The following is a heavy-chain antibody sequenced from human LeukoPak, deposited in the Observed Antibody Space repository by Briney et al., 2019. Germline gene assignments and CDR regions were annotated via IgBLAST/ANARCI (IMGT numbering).Heavy chain of an antibody. D-gene: IGHD4-17*01. V-gene: IGHV3-23*01. CDR2: ISGSGGST. CDR1: GFTFSSYG. J-gene: IGHJ4*02. CDR3: AKDPPLYYGDKADLHY. Sequence: GGSLRLSCAASGFTFSSYGMSWVRQAPGKGLEWVSAISGSGGSTYYADSVKGRFTISRDNSKNTLYLQMNSLRAEDTAVYYCAKDPPLYYGDKADLHYWGQGTLVTVSS.